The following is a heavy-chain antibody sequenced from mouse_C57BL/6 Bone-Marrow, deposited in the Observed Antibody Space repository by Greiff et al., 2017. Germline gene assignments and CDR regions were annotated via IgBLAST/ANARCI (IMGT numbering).Heavy chain of an antibody. J-gene: IGHJ1*03. V-gene: IGHV1-80*01. Sequence: QVQLQQSGAELVKPGASVKISCKASGYAFSSYWMNWVKQRPGKGLEWIGQIYPGDGDTNYNGKFKGKATLTADKSSSTAYMQRSSLTSEDSAVYFCAMITTVVADWYFAVWGTGTTVTVSS. CDR3: AMITTVVADWYFAV. CDR1: GYAFSSYW. D-gene: IGHD1-1*01. CDR2: IYPGDGDT.